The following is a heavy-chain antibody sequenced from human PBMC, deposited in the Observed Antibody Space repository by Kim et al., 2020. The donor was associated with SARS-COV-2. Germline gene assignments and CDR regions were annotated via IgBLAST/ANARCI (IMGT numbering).Heavy chain of an antibody. CDR2: ISSSSSTI. CDR1: GFTFSSYS. J-gene: IGHJ4*02. Sequence: GGSLRLSCAASGFTFSSYSMNWVRQAPGKGLEWVSYISSSSSTIYYADSVKGRFTISRDNAKNSLYLQMNSLRDEDTAVYYCARGRSGSGIRAKIIDYWGQGTLVTVSS. CDR3: ARGRSGSGIRAKIIDY. D-gene: IGHD3-10*01. V-gene: IGHV3-48*02.